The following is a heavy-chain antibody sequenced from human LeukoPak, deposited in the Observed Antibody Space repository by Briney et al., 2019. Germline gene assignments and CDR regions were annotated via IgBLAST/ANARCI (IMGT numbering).Heavy chain of an antibody. D-gene: IGHD5-18*01. CDR2: ISSSGSTI. Sequence: PGGSLRLSCAASGFTFSDYYMSWIRQAPGKGLEWVSYISSSGSTIYYADSVKGRFTISRDNAKNSLYLQMNSLRAEDTAVYYFARISFTAMVTWGGFDPWGQGTLVTVSS. J-gene: IGHJ5*02. V-gene: IGHV3-11*01. CDR1: GFTFSDYY. CDR3: ARISFTAMVTWGGFDP.